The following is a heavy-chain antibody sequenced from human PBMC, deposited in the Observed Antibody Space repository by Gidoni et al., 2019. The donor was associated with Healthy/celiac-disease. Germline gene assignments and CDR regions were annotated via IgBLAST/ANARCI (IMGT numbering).Heavy chain of an antibody. CDR3: ARERRVEPGAFDI. Sequence: EVQLVETGGGLIQPGGSLRLSCASSGFTVSSNYMSWVRQAPGKGLEWVSVIYSGGRTYYADSVKGRFTISRDNSKNTLYLQMNSLRAEDTAVYYCARERRVEPGAFDIWGQGTMVTVSS. CDR1: GFTVSSNY. CDR2: IYSGGRT. D-gene: IGHD1-1*01. J-gene: IGHJ3*02. V-gene: IGHV3-53*02.